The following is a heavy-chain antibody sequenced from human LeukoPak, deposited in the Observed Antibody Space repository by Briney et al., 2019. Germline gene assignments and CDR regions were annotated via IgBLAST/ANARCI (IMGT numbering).Heavy chain of an antibody. CDR1: GGSISSNNW. V-gene: IGHV4-4*02. D-gene: IGHD3-10*01. J-gene: IGHJ4*02. Sequence: SGTLSLTCAVSGGSISSNNWWSWVRQPPEKGQEWIGKVHHSGGTNYNPSLKSRVTISADRSNNRFSLSLNSVTAADTAVFYCARGEEYGSGTVHFDYWGQGILVTVSS. CDR3: ARGEEYGSGTVHFDY. CDR2: VHHSGGT.